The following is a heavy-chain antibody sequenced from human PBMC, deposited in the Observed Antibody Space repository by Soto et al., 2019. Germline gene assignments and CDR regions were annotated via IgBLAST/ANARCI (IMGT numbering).Heavy chain of an antibody. CDR1: GFTFSTYG. J-gene: IGHJ5*02. D-gene: IGHD3-10*01. CDR3: ASKYAGLGS. CDR2: NNNDGSYT. Sequence: GGALRLSCAASGFTFSTYGMLWVRQAPGKGLVWVSYNNNDGSYTTYADSVKGRFTISRDNAENTLYLQMNSLRAEDTAVYYCASKYAGLGSWGQGTLVTVYS. V-gene: IGHV3-74*03.